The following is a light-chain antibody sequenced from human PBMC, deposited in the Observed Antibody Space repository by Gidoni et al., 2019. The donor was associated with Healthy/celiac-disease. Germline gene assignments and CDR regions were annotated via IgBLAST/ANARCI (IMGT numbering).Light chain of an antibody. CDR1: QDISHY. Sequence: DIQMTQSPSSLSASVGDRVTITCQASQDISHYLNWYQQTPGKAPKLLIYDASNLETGVPSRFSGSGSGTDFTFTISSLQPEDIATYYCQQYDNLPLTVGGGTKVEIK. CDR3: QQYDNLPLT. J-gene: IGKJ4*01. CDR2: DAS. V-gene: IGKV1-33*01.